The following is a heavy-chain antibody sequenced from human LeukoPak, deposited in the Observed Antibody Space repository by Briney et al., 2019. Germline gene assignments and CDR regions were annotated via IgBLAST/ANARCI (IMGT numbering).Heavy chain of an antibody. CDR1: GFTFSTYS. CDR3: VRDQFFSFDY. Sequence: GGSLRLSCAASGFTFSTYSINWVRQAPGKGLEWVSYISGTSHLIYYADSVKGRFTISRDNAKNSLYPQMSSLRDGDTAVYYCVRDQFFSFDYWGQGTLVTVSS. CDR2: ISGTSHLI. V-gene: IGHV3-48*02. D-gene: IGHD3-3*01. J-gene: IGHJ4*02.